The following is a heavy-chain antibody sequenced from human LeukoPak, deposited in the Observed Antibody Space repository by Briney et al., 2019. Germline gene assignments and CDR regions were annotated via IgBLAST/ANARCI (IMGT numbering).Heavy chain of an antibody. D-gene: IGHD2-15*01. CDR1: GFSFSDST. J-gene: IGHJ4*02. CDR2: ISSSRDYI. CDR3: ARDRRCPD. V-gene: IGHV3-21*01. Sequence: GGSLRLSCAASGFSFSDSTMNWVRQAPGKGLEWVASISSSRDYIYYGDSLKGRFSISRDNAKNSLSLQMNGLRAEDTAVYYCARDRRCPDWGQGTLVTVSS.